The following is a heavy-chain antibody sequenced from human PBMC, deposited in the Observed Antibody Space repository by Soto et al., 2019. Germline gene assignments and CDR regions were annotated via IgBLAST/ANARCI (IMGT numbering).Heavy chain of an antibody. CDR1: GGSISSYY. CDR2: INYSGST. D-gene: IGHD3-10*01. V-gene: IGHV4-59*08. CDR3: ARQESLWFGEFDY. Sequence: PSETLSLTCTVSGGSISSYYWSWIRQSPGKGLEWIAYINYSGSTNYNPSLKSRVTISVDTSKNQFSLKLSSVTAADTAVYYCARQESLWFGEFDYWGQGTLVTVSS. J-gene: IGHJ4*02.